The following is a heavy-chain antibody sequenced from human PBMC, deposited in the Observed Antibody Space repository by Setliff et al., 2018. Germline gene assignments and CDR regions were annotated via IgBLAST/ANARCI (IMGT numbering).Heavy chain of an antibody. Sequence: ASVKVSCKASGYTFTSYDINWVRQATGQGLEWMGWMNPNSDNTGYAQKFQGRVTITRNTSISTAYMELRSLRSDDTAVYYCARDPSLYCSSTSCSPHWFDPWGQGTLVTVSS. CDR1: GYTFTSYD. CDR2: MNPNSDNT. CDR3: ARDPSLYCSSTSCSPHWFDP. J-gene: IGHJ5*02. V-gene: IGHV1-8*03. D-gene: IGHD2-2*01.